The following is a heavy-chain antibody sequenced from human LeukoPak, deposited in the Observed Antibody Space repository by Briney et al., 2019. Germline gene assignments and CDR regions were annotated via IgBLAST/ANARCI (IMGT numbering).Heavy chain of an antibody. Sequence: SVKVSCKASGGTFSSYAISWVRQAPGQGLEWMGGIIPIFGTANYAQKFQGRVTITADKSTSTAYMELSSLRSDDTAVYYCAGGVRDYDFDYWGQGTLVTVSS. J-gene: IGHJ4*02. CDR2: IIPIFGTA. CDR3: AGGVRDYDFDY. D-gene: IGHD4-17*01. CDR1: GGTFSSYA. V-gene: IGHV1-69*06.